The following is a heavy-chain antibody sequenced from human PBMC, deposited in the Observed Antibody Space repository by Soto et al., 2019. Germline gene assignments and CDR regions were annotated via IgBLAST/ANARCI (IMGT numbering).Heavy chain of an antibody. D-gene: IGHD5-18*01. Sequence: GASVKVSCKASGYTFRSYGISWVRQAPGQGLEWVGWISAYNGDTHYAPKFQDRITLTTETSTSTAYMELRSLRSDDTAVYYCALGILQLWASDAFDIWGQGTLVTVSS. CDR1: GYTFRSYG. CDR2: ISAYNGDT. CDR3: ALGILQLWASDAFDI. J-gene: IGHJ3*02. V-gene: IGHV1-18*04.